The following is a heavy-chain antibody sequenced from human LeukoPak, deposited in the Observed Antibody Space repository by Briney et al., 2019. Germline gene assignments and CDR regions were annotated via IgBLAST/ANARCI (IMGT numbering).Heavy chain of an antibody. Sequence: ASVKVSCKASGYTFTSYYMHWVRQAPGQGREWRGIINPSGGSTSYAQKFQGRVTITRDTSKSTVYMELRRQRDEDTAVYYCARARDVDTAMVTGFDYWGQGTLVTVSS. CDR3: ARARDVDTAMVTGFDY. V-gene: IGHV1-46*01. J-gene: IGHJ4*02. CDR2: INPSGGST. CDR1: GYTFTSYY. D-gene: IGHD5-18*01.